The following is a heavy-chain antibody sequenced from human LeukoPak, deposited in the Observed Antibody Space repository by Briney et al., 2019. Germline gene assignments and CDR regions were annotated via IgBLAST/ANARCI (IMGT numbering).Heavy chain of an antibody. Sequence: GGSLRLSCAASGFTFDDYTMHWVRQAPRKGLEWVSLISWDGGSTYYADSVKGRFTISRDNSKNSLYLQMNSLRTEDTALYYCAKDIRGWEAVAGFDYWGQGTLVTVSS. CDR3: AKDIRGWEAVAGFDY. J-gene: IGHJ4*02. CDR1: GFTFDDYT. V-gene: IGHV3-43*01. CDR2: ISWDGGST. D-gene: IGHD6-19*01.